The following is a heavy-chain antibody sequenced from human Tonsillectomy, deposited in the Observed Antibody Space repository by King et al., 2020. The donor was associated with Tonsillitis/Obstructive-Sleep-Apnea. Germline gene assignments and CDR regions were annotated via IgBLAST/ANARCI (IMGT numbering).Heavy chain of an antibody. CDR2: IIPIFGIV. J-gene: IGHJ4*02. D-gene: IGHD1-26*01. Sequence: QLVQSGAEVKKPGSSAKVSCKASGGTFSSYAISWVRQAPGQGLEWMGRIIPIFGIVNYAQKFQGRVTLTADKSTSTAYMELSSLRSEDTAVYYCARDPLSGSYYDSLNYFDYWGQGTLVTVSS. CDR1: GGTFSSYA. V-gene: IGHV1-69*04. CDR3: ARDPLSGSYYDSLNYFDY.